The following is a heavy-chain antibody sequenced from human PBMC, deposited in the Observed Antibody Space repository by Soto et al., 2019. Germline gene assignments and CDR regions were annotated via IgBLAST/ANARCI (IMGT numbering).Heavy chain of an antibody. CDR1: GFSLSNVRMG. Sequence: QVTLKESGPVLVKPTETLTLTCTVSGFSLSNVRMGVTWIRQPPGKALEWLAHIFSDDDKSYNSSLKTRLTISKDSSKSQVVLTMTHMDPVHTGTYCCARQNVMVIGTYYYAGDVWGQGTRVTVSS. CDR3: ARQNVMVIGTYYYAGDV. CDR2: IFSDDDK. D-gene: IGHD2-15*01. V-gene: IGHV2-26*01. J-gene: IGHJ6*02.